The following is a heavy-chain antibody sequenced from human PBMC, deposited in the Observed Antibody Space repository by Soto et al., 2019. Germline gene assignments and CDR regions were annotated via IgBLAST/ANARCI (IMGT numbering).Heavy chain of an antibody. J-gene: IGHJ6*02. D-gene: IGHD3-3*01. CDR3: ARDSGPYYDFWSGYYTGVFDYYYGMDV. Sequence: HPRGSLRLSCAASGFTFSSYSMNWVRQAPGKGLEWVSYISSSSSTIYYADSVKGRFTISRDNAKNSLYLQMNSLRDEDTAVYYCARDSGPYYDFWSGYYTGVFDYYYGMDVWGQGTTVTVSS. CDR2: ISSSSSTI. CDR1: GFTFSSYS. V-gene: IGHV3-48*02.